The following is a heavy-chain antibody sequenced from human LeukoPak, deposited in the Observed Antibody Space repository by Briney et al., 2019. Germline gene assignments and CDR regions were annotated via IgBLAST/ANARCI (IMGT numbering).Heavy chain of an antibody. Sequence: PGGSLRLSCAASGFTFSIYAMSWVRQAPGKGLEWVSAISGSGGSTYYADSVKGRFTISRDNSRNTLYLQMNSLRAEDTAVYYCAKDRGSGSSSWFDYWGQGTLVTVSS. D-gene: IGHD6-13*01. V-gene: IGHV3-23*01. CDR2: ISGSGGST. CDR3: AKDRGSGSSSWFDY. J-gene: IGHJ4*02. CDR1: GFTFSIYA.